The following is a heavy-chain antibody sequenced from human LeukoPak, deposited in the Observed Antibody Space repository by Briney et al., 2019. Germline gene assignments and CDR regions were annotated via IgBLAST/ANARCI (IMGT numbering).Heavy chain of an antibody. J-gene: IGHJ5*02. CDR1: GGSISSYY. V-gene: IGHV4-59*12. CDR3: ARDSSGWYVGGFDP. Sequence: MSSETLSLTCTVSGGSISSYYWSWIRQPPGKGLDWIGYIHYSGNTNYNPSLKSRVTISVDTSKNQFSLKLSSVTAADTAVYYCARDSSGWYVGGFDPWGQGTLVTVSS. CDR2: IHYSGNT. D-gene: IGHD6-19*01.